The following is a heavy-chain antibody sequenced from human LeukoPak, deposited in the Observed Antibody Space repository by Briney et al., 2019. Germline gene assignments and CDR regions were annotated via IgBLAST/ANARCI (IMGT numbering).Heavy chain of an antibody. Sequence: GGSLRLSCAASGFTFSSYWMTWVRQAPGKGREWVAHVKPDGSEKSYVDSVKGRFTISRDNAQNSLYLQMNSLRAEDTAVYYCARDRGYYVFDYWGQGTLVTVSS. V-gene: IGHV3-7*01. CDR3: ARDRGYYVFDY. D-gene: IGHD3-22*01. CDR2: VKPDGSEK. CDR1: GFTFSSYW. J-gene: IGHJ4*02.